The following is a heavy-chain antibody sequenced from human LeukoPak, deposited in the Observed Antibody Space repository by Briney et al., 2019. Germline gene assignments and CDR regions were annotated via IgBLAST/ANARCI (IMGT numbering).Heavy chain of an antibody. CDR1: GFTFDDYA. J-gene: IGHJ4*02. CDR2: ISWNSGSI. CDR3: ARGDIVVVPAAMWLFDY. V-gene: IGHV3-9*01. D-gene: IGHD2-2*01. Sequence: PGGSLRLSCAASGFTFDDYAMHWVRQAPGKGLEWVSGISWNSGSIGYADSVKGRFTISRDNSKNTLYLQMNSLRAEDTAVYYCARGDIVVVPAAMWLFDYWGQGTLVTVSS.